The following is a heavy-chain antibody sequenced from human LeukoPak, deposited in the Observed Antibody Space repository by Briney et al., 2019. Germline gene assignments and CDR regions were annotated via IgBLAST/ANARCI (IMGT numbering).Heavy chain of an antibody. CDR1: GYTLTELS. CDR2: FDPEDGET. Sequence: GASVKVSCKVSGYTLTELSTHWVRQAPGKGLEWMGGFDPEDGETIYAQKFQGRVTMTEDTSTDTAYMELSSLRSEDTAVYYCATAGAYDSSGYFPFDYWGQGTLVTVSS. V-gene: IGHV1-24*01. J-gene: IGHJ4*02. CDR3: ATAGAYDSSGYFPFDY. D-gene: IGHD3-22*01.